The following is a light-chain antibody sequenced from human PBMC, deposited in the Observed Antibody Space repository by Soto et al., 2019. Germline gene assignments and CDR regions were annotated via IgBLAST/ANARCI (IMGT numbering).Light chain of an antibody. CDR3: CSYAGSYTWV. Sequence: QSLLTQPRSVSGSPGQSVTISCTGTSSDVGNYNYVSWYQQHPGKAPKVMIYDVNKWPSGVPDRFSGSKSGNTASLTISGLQAEDEADYYCCSYAGSYTWVFGGGTQLTVL. CDR2: DVN. J-gene: IGLJ3*02. V-gene: IGLV2-11*01. CDR1: SSDVGNYNY.